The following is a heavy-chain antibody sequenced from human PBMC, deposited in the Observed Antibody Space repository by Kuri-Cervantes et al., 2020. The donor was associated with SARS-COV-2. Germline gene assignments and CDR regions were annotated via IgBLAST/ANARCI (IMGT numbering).Heavy chain of an antibody. CDR3: ARGVGAAVAGTLITIYYYYGMDV. CDR1: GGSISASTYY. CDR2: ISYSGST. V-gene: IGHV4-39*07. D-gene: IGHD6-19*01. J-gene: IGHJ6*02. Sequence: ESLKISCTVSGGSISASTYYWGWIRQPPGKGLEWIGGISYSGSTYYNPSLKSRVTISVDTSKNQFSLKLSSVTAADTAVYYCARGVGAAVAGTLITIYYYYGMDVWGQGTTVTVSS.